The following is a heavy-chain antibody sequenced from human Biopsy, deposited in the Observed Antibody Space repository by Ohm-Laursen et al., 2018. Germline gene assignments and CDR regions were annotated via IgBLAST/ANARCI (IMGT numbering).Heavy chain of an antibody. Sequence: SLRLSCTASGFILNSYGLSWVRQAPGKGLEWVSAIRSTGGSTYYANSVKGRFTISRDNSKNILFLQVNNLRAEDTAIYYCTKADDFWSPEGYYYYFSGMDVWGQGTTVTVSS. CDR3: TKADDFWSPEGYYYYFSGMDV. J-gene: IGHJ6*02. CDR1: GFILNSYG. D-gene: IGHD3-3*01. V-gene: IGHV3-23*01. CDR2: IRSTGGST.